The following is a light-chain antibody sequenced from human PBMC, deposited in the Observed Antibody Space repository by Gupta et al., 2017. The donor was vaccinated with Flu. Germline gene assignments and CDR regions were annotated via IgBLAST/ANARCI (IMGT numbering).Light chain of an antibody. V-gene: IGKV2-28*01. J-gene: IGKJ2*01. CDR1: QCLLHNYVYDY. CDR2: LGS. Sequence: VTAGEPASMSCRSSQCLLHNYVYDYLDWYQQKPGQSPQILFCLGSKRAFGVPFRFSGSGSGTDFTLKISRGEAEDVGVYYYKQRLQTPFTFGQGTKLEIK. CDR3: KQRLQTPFT.